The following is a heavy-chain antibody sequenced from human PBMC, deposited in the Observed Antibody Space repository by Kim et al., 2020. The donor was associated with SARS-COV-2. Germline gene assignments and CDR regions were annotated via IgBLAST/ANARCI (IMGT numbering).Heavy chain of an antibody. V-gene: IGHV3-20*01. J-gene: IGHJ4*02. CDR2: GST. CDR3: ARLYGDSHY. D-gene: IGHD4-17*01. Sequence: GSTGYADSVKGRFTISRDNAKNSLYLQMNSLRAEDTALYHCARLYGDSHYWGQGTLVTVSS.